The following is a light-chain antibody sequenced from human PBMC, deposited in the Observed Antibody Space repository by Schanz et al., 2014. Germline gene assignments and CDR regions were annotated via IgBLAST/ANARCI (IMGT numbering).Light chain of an antibody. V-gene: IGLV2-14*03. J-gene: IGLJ3*02. CDR3: SSYTSSSTLNWV. CDR1: NSDIGTYNY. CDR2: DVT. Sequence: QSALTQPSSVSASPGQSITISCIGTNSDIGTYNYVSWYQQHPGKIPKLLIYDVTNRPSGVSNRFSGSKSGNTASLTISGLQAEDEADYYCSSYTSSSTLNWVFGGGTKLTVL.